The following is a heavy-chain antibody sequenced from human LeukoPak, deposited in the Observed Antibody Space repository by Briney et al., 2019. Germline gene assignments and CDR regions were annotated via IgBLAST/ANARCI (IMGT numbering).Heavy chain of an antibody. J-gene: IGHJ4*02. CDR3: ARVPGD. D-gene: IGHD7-27*01. V-gene: IGHV4-38-2*02. CDR1: GYSISSGYY. Sequence: SETLSLTCTVSGYSISSGYYWGWIRQPPGKGLEWIGSIYHSGSTYYNPSLKSRVTISVDTSKNQFSLRLSSVTAADTAVYYCARVPGDWGQGTLVTVSS. CDR2: IYHSGST.